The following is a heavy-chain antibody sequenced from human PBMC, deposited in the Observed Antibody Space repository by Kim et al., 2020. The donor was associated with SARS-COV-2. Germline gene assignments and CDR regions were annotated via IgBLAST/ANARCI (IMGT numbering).Heavy chain of an antibody. V-gene: IGHV4-59*13. D-gene: IGHD1-26*01. J-gene: IGHJ3*01. CDR3: GRAYSGRLVRL. CDR1: GGPISTYF. Sequence: SETLYLTCTVSGGPISTYFYNWIRQPPGKGLEWIGNIYYSGSTKYNPSLQSRVTMSVDMSKNQFSLYLSSVTAADTAVYYCGRAYSGRLVRLWGQGTLVT. CDR2: IYYSGST.